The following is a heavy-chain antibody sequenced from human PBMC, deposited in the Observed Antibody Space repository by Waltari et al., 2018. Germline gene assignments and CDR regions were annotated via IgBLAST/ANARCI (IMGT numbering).Heavy chain of an antibody. CDR1: GGSISSSSYY. J-gene: IGHJ4*02. D-gene: IGHD6-13*01. V-gene: IGHV4-39*07. Sequence: QLQLQESGPGLVKPSETLSLTCTVSGGSISSSSYYWGWIRQPPGKGLEWIGSIYYSGSTYYTPSLKSRVTISVDTSKNQFSLKLSSVTAADTAVYYCARLNGYSSSWYPPYFDYWGQGTLVTVSS. CDR2: IYYSGST. CDR3: ARLNGYSSSWYPPYFDY.